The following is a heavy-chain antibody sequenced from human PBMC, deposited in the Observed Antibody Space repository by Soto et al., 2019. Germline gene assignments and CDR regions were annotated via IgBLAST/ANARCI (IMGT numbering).Heavy chain of an antibody. CDR3: ARQLAAGTGDDAFDI. V-gene: IGHV4-39*01. CDR1: GGSISSSSYY. CDR2: IYYSGST. J-gene: IGHJ3*02. Sequence: QLQLQESGPGLVKPSETLSLTCTVSGGSISSSSYYWGWIRQPPGKGLEWIGSIYYSGSTYYNPSLKSRVTISVDTSKNQFSLKLSSVTAADTAVYYCARQLAAGTGDDAFDIWGQGTMVTVSS. D-gene: IGHD6-13*01.